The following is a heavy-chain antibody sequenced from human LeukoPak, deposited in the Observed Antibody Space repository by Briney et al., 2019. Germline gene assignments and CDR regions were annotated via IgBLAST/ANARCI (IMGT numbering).Heavy chain of an antibody. CDR2: IRYDASNK. J-gene: IGHJ4*02. CDR1: GFTFSSSG. Sequence: PGGSLRLSCAASGFTFSSSGMHWVRQAPGKGLEWVAFIRYDASNKYYADSVKGRFTISRDNSQNTLSLQMNSLRVEDTAVYYCAKSEGSGSWIYFGLWGQGTLLTVSS. D-gene: IGHD6-13*01. CDR3: AKSEGSGSWIYFGL. V-gene: IGHV3-30*02.